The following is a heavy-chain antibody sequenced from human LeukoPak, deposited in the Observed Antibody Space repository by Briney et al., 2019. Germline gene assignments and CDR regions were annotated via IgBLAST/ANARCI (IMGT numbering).Heavy chain of an antibody. Sequence: PSETLSLTCAVYGGSFSGYYWSWIRQPPGKGLEWIGEINHSGSTNYNPSLKSRVTISVDTSKNQFSLKLSSVTAADTAVYYCARGSRGWAFDIWGQGTMVTVSS. V-gene: IGHV4-34*01. CDR2: INHSGST. CDR1: GGSFSGYY. CDR3: ARGSRGWAFDI. J-gene: IGHJ3*02.